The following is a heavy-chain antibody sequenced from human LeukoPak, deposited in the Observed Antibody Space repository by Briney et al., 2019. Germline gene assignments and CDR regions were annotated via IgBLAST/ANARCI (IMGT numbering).Heavy chain of an antibody. D-gene: IGHD2-2*01. Sequence: ASVKVSCKASGYTFTGYYMHWVRQAPGQGLEWMGWINPNSGGTNYAQKFQGRVTMTRDTSISTAYMELSRLRSEDTAVYYCAREGLLGYCSSTSCYEMVGYYYYYMDVWGKGTTVTISS. CDR3: AREGLLGYCSSTSCYEMVGYYYYYMDV. J-gene: IGHJ6*03. CDR1: GYTFTGYY. CDR2: INPNSGGT. V-gene: IGHV1-2*02.